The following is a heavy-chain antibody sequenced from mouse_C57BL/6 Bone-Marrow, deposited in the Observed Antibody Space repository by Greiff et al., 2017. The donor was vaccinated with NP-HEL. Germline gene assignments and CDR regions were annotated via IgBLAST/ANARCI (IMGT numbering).Heavy chain of an antibody. Sequence: VQLQQSGPGLVKPSQSLSLTCSVTGYSITSGYYWNWIRQFPGNKLEWMGYISYDGSNNYNTSLKNRIPITRDTSKNQFYLKLNSVTTEDTATYYCARDGYYVLYFDYWGQGTTLTVSS. CDR2: ISYDGSN. CDR1: GYSITSGYY. J-gene: IGHJ2*01. V-gene: IGHV3-6*01. CDR3: ARDGYYVLYFDY. D-gene: IGHD2-3*01.